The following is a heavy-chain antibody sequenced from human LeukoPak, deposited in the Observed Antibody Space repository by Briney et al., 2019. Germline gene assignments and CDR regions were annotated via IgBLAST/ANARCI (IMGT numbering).Heavy chain of an antibody. CDR2: INPNSGGT. D-gene: IGHD4-23*01. V-gene: IGHV1-2*06. CDR1: GYTITGYY. CDR3: ATLHGGNLD. J-gene: IGHJ4*02. Sequence: GASVKVSCKASGYTITGYYMHWVRQAPGQGLEWMGRINPNSGGTNSAQTFQGRITMTRDTSISTAYMELSRLRSEDTAVYYCATLHGGNLDWGQGTLVTVSS.